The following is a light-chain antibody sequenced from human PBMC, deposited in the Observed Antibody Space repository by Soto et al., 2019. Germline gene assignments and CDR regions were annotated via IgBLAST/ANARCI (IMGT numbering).Light chain of an antibody. CDR3: SSYISSSIRI. Sequence: QSVLTQPASVSGSPGQSITISCTGTSGDLGNYNYVSWYQQHPGKAPKLIIYDVSDRPSGVSIRFSGSKSGNTASLTISGLQAEDEADYYCSSYISSSIRIFGGGTKVTVL. J-gene: IGLJ2*01. CDR1: SGDLGNYNY. V-gene: IGLV2-14*01. CDR2: DVS.